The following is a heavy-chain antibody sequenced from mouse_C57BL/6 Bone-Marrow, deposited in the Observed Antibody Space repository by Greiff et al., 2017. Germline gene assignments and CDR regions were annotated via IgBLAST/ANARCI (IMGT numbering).Heavy chain of an antibody. CDR3: TTYSNYYAMDY. Sequence: EVKLMESGAELVRPGASVKLSCTASGFNIKDDYMHWVKQRPEQGLEWIGWIDPENGDTEYDSKFQGKATITADTSSNTAYLQLSSLTSEDTAVYYCTTYSNYYAMDYWGQGTSVTVSS. J-gene: IGHJ4*01. CDR1: GFNIKDDY. D-gene: IGHD2-5*01. CDR2: IDPENGDT. V-gene: IGHV14-4*01.